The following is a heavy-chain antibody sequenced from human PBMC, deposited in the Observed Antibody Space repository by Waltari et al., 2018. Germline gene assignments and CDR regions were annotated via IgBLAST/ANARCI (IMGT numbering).Heavy chain of an antibody. CDR2: IIPIFGTA. V-gene: IGHV1-69*14. D-gene: IGHD3-22*01. Sequence: QVQLVQSGAEVKKPGSSVKVSCKASGGTFSSYAISWVRQAPGQGLEWMGGIIPIFGTANYAQKFQGRVTMTEDTSTDTAYMELSSLRSEDTAVYYCATDQRARSGYYRPLNYWGQGTLVTVSS. CDR3: ATDQRARSGYYRPLNY. CDR1: GGTFSSYA. J-gene: IGHJ4*02.